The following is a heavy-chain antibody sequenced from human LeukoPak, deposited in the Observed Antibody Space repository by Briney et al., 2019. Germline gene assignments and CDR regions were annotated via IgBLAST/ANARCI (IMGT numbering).Heavy chain of an antibody. CDR3: ARQKGDILTGYPQSPSWFDP. CDR2: IIPILGIA. Sequence: GSSVKVSCKASGGTFSSYAISWVRQAPGQGLEWMGRIIPILGIANYAQKFQGRVTITADKSTSTDYMELSSLRSEDTAVYYSARQKGDILTGYPQSPSWFDPWGQGTLVTVSS. D-gene: IGHD3-9*01. J-gene: IGHJ5*02. V-gene: IGHV1-69*04. CDR1: GGTFSSYA.